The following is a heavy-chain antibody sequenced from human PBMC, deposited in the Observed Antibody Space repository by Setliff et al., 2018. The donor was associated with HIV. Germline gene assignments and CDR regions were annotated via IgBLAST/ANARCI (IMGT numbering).Heavy chain of an antibody. D-gene: IGHD3-10*01. J-gene: IGHJ4*02. Sequence: PSETLSLTCAVSGYSISTAYYWGWIRQPAGKGLEWIGHIYTGGSPNYNPSLMSRVTISIDTSKDQLSLKLNSVTAADTAVYYCARVGGFFGEARPPPDYWGQGALVTVSS. CDR1: GYSISTAYY. CDR3: ARVGGFFGEARPPPDY. V-gene: IGHV4-61*09. CDR2: IYTGGSP.